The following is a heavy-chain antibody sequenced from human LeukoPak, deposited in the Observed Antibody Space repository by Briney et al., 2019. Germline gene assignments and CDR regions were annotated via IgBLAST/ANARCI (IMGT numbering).Heavy chain of an antibody. D-gene: IGHD2-15*01. J-gene: IGHJ6*02. CDR3: AASSTLGGGYYYGMGV. V-gene: IGHV4-34*01. CDR2: INHSGST. Sequence: SETLSLTCAVYGGSFSGYYWSWIRQPPGKGLEWIGEINHSGSTNYNPSLKSRVTISVDTFKNQFSLKLSSVTAADTAVYYCAASSTLGGGYYYGMGVWGQGTTVTVS. CDR1: GGSFSGYY.